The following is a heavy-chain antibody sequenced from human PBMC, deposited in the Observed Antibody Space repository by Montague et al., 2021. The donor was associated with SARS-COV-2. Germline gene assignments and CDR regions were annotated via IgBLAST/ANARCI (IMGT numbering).Heavy chain of an antibody. V-gene: IGHV4-34*01. CDR1: GGSFSDYY. D-gene: IGHD3-22*01. CDR3: ARGRQHFNMIVVVMTGGEYYFDY. J-gene: IGHJ4*02. CDR2: INHRGTS. Sequence: SETLSLTCAVYGGSFSDYYWSWIRQPPEKGLEWIGEINHRGTSKYNPSLKSRVPIPLDTSKTQFSLYLSSVTAADTAVYYCARGRQHFNMIVVVMTGGEYYFDYWGQGTLVTVSS.